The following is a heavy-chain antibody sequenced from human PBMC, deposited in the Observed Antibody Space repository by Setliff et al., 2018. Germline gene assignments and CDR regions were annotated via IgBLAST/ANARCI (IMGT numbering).Heavy chain of an antibody. D-gene: IGHD2-2*01. CDR2: IYPGDSDT. CDR1: GYSFTSYW. V-gene: IGHV5-51*01. Sequence: GYSFTSYWIGWVRQMPGKGLEWVGIIYPGDSDTRYSPSFQGQVTISADKSISTAYLQWSSLKASDTAMYYCARQFCSSTSCYDWFDPWGQGTLVTVSS. J-gene: IGHJ5*02. CDR3: ARQFCSSTSCYDWFDP.